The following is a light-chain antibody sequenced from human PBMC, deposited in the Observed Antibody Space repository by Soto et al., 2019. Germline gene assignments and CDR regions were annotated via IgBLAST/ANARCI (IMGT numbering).Light chain of an antibody. V-gene: IGKV1-9*01. Sequence: DIPLTQSPSFLSASVGDRVXXXXXASQGISSFLAWYQQTPGKAPKLLIYAASTLQSGVPSRFSGSGSGTEFTLTISSLQPXXXXXXXXXXLXSYPLTFGGGTKVEIK. CDR3: XXLXSYPLT. CDR2: AAS. CDR1: QGISSF. J-gene: IGKJ4*01.